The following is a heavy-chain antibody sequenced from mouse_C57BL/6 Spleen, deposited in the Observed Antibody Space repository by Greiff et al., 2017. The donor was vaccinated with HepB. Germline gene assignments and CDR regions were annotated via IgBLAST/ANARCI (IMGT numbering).Heavy chain of an antibody. J-gene: IGHJ1*03. CDR1: GFTFSSYA. CDR3: ARGGDSYFDG. V-gene: IGHV5-4*03. CDR2: ISDGGSYT. Sequence: EVKLVESGGGLVKPGGSLKLSCAASGFTFSSYAMSWVRQTPEKRLEWVATISDGGSYTYYPDNVKGRFTISRDNAKNNLYLQMSHLKSEDTAMDYCARGGDSYFDGWGTGTTVTVSS.